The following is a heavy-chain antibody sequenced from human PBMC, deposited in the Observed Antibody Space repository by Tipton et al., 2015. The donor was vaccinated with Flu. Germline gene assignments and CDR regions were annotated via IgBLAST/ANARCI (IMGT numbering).Heavy chain of an antibody. CDR2: ISWNSGSM. V-gene: IGHV3-9*01. D-gene: IGHD6-6*01. CDR1: GFTFDDYA. CDR3: AKDSNWQLVGFGAFDI. Sequence: SLRLSCAASGFTFDDYAMHWVRQAPGKGLEWVSGISWNSGSMGYADSVKGRFTISRDNAKNSLYLQMNSLRAEDTALYYCAKDSNWQLVGFGAFDIWGQGTMVTVSS. J-gene: IGHJ3*02.